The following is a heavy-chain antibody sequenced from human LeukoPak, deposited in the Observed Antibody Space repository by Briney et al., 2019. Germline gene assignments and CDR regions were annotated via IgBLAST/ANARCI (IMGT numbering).Heavy chain of an antibody. CDR1: GFTFSSYA. CDR2: ISGSGGST. V-gene: IGHV3-23*01. CDR3: AKDGGFWSGYYPY. Sequence: PGGSLRLSCAAPGFTFSSYAMTWVRQAPGKGLEWVSAISGSGGSTYYADSVKGRFTISRDNSKNTLYLQMNSLRVEDTAVYYCAKDGGFWSGYYPYWGQGTLVTVSS. D-gene: IGHD3-3*01. J-gene: IGHJ4*02.